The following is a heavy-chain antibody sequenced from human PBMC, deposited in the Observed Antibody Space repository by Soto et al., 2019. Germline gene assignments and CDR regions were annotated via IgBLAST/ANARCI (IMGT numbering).Heavy chain of an antibody. J-gene: IGHJ4*02. CDR3: ARGGTPIAY. CDR2: INAGNGNT. CDR1: GYTFTSYA. D-gene: IGHD3-16*01. Sequence: ASVKVSCKASGYTFTSYAMHWVRQAPGQRLEWMGWINAGNGNTNYAQNFQGRVTMTTDTSTSTAYMELRSLRSDDTAVYYCARGGTPIAYWGQGTLVTVSS. V-gene: IGHV1-3*01.